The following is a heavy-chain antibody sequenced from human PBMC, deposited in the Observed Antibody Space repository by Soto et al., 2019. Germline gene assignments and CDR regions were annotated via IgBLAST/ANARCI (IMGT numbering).Heavy chain of an antibody. V-gene: IGHV4-34*01. CDR1: GRSFGGYY. Sequence: SEPLSLTGAVCGRSFGGYYWSRVRQPQGKGLEWIGEINHSGSTNYNPPLKSRVTISVDTSKNQFSLKLSSVTAADTAVYFCTDTAITGMDICCQENTLTISS. CDR2: INHSGST. CDR3: TDTAITGMDI. J-gene: IGHJ6*02.